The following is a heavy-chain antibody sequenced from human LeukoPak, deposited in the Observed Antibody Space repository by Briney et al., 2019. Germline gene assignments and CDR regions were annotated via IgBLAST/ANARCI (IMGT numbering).Heavy chain of an antibody. CDR1: GDXFSSNSAA. J-gene: IGHJ3*02. Sequence: SQTLSLTCAISGDXFSSNSAAWNWIRQSPSRRLEWLGRTYYRSKWYNDYALSVESRITINPDTSKNQFSLQLNSVTPEDTAVYYCAREVVAGDDAFDIWGQGTMVTVSS. CDR2: TYYRSKWYN. D-gene: IGHD2-15*01. CDR3: AREVVAGDDAFDI. V-gene: IGHV6-1*01.